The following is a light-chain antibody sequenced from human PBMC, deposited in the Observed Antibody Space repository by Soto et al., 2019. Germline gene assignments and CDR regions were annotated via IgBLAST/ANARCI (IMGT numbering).Light chain of an antibody. V-gene: IGLV4-69*01. J-gene: IGLJ3*02. CDR2: INSDGSH. Sequence: QLVLTQSPSVSASLGASVKLTCTLSNGHSTYAIAWHQQQPEKGPRFLMKINSDGSHSKGDGFFDRFSGSSSGAERHLTISSLQSEDEADYYCQSLGTGIQVFGGGTKLTVL. CDR1: NGHSTYA. CDR3: QSLGTGIQV.